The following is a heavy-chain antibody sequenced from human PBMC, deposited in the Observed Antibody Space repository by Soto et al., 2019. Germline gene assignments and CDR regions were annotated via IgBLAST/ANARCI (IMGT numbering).Heavy chain of an antibody. V-gene: IGHV3-66*01. CDR3: ARACSSTSCYAGMGAGIDV. D-gene: IGHD2-2*01. CDR2: IYSGGST. CDR1: GFTVSSNY. Sequence: GGSLRLSCAASGFTVSSNYMSWVRQAPGKGLEWVSVIYSGGSTYYADSVKGRFTISRDNSKNTLYLQMSSLRAEDTAVYYCARACSSTSCYAGMGAGIDVWGQGTTVTVSS. J-gene: IGHJ6*02.